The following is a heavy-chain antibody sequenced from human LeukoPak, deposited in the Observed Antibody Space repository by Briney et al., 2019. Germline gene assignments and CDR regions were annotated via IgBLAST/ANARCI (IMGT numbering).Heavy chain of an antibody. J-gene: IGHJ5*02. Sequence: SETLSLTCTVSGGSISNTNYYWNWIRQPPGKGLEWIGSIYYSGTTYYNPSLKSRVTISVDTSKNQFFLKLSSVIAADTAVYYCASCTALVREGFDPWGQGTLVTVSS. CDR1: GGSISNTNYY. V-gene: IGHV4-39*07. D-gene: IGHD3-10*01. CDR3: ASCTALVREGFDP. CDR2: IYYSGTT.